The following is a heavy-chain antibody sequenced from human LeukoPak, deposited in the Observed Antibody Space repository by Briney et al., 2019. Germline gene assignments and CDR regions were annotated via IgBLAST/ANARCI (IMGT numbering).Heavy chain of an antibody. D-gene: IGHD2-15*01. CDR3: ARDAAATDGMDV. J-gene: IGHJ6*02. V-gene: IGHV3-33*01. Sequence: GGSLRLSCAASGFTFSSYGMHWVRQAPGKGLEWVAVIWHDGSNKYYADSVKGRFTISRDNSKNTLYLQMNSLRAEDTAVYYCARDAAATDGMDVWGQGTTVTVSS. CDR1: GFTFSSYG. CDR2: IWHDGSNK.